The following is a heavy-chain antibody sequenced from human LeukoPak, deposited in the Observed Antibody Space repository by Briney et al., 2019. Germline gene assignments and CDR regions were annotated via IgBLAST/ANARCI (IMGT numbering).Heavy chain of an antibody. J-gene: IGHJ4*02. V-gene: IGHV3-66*01. D-gene: IGHD3-10*01. CDR3: AREGRYGSGSYIDY. Sequence: GGSLRLSCAASGFTVSSNYMSWVRQAPGKGLEWVSAIYTGGSTYYAGSVKGRFTISRDNSKDTLYLQMNSLRAEDTAVYYCAREGRYGSGSYIDYWGQGTLVTVSS. CDR2: IYTGGST. CDR1: GFTVSSNY.